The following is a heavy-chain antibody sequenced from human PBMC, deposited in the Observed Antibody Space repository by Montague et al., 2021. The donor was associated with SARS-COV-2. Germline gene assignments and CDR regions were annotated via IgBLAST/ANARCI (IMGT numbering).Heavy chain of an antibody. CDR1: GFTFSSYA. CDR3: ASELLGAFGI. J-gene: IGHJ3*02. Sequence: SLRLSCAASGFTFSSYAMHWVRQAPGKGLEWVAVISYDGSNKYYADSVKGRFTISRDNSKNTLYLQMNSLRAEDTAVYYCASELLGAFGIWGQGTIVTVPS. CDR2: ISYDGSNK. D-gene: IGHD2/OR15-2a*01. V-gene: IGHV3-30-3*01.